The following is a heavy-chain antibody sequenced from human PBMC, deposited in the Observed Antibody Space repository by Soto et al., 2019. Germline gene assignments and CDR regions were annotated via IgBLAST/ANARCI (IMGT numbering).Heavy chain of an antibody. J-gene: IGHJ6*02. CDR3: ARDSSGSYLSYYYYYGMDV. CDR2: IYYSGST. CDR1: GGSISSYY. V-gene: IGHV4-59*01. Sequence: SETLSLTCTVSGGSISSYYWSWIRQPPGKGLEWIGYIYYSGSTNYNPSLKSRVTISVDTSKNQFSLKLSSVTAADTAVYYCARDSSGSYLSYYYYYGMDVWGQGTTVTVSS. D-gene: IGHD1-26*01.